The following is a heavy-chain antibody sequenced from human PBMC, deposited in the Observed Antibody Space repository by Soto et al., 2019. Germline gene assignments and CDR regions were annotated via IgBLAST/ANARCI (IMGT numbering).Heavy chain of an antibody. CDR2: VHYSGST. D-gene: IGHD3-22*01. CDR3: ARGYYYDSSVAP. Sequence: PSETLSLTCSVSGGSIRNNIYYWGWIRQPPGKGLEWIATVHYSGSTYYTPSLKSRVTISADASNNQFSLRLNSVTAADTAVYYCARGYYYDSSVAPWGQGTLVTVSS. V-gene: IGHV4-39*01. CDR1: GGSIRNNIYY. J-gene: IGHJ5*02.